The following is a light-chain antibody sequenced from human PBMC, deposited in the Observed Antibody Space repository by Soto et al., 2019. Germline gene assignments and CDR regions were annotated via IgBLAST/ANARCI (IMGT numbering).Light chain of an antibody. J-gene: IGKJ4*01. CDR1: QSVSSN. CDR3: QQYNNWPPELT. Sequence: EIVMTQSPATLSVCPGERATLSCRASQSVSSNLAWYQQKPGQAPRLLIYGASTRATGIPARFSGSGSGTEFTLTISSLQSEDFAVYYCQQYNNWPPELTFGGGTKVDIK. CDR2: GAS. V-gene: IGKV3-15*01.